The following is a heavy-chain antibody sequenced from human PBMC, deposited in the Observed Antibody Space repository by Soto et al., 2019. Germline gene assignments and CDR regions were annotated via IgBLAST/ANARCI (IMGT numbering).Heavy chain of an antibody. CDR2: FHHSGSI. J-gene: IGHJ4*02. Sequence: PSETLSLTCAVSGYSISSGYYWGWVRQPPGKGLEWIGSFHHSGSISYNPSLKTRVTMSADMSKNEFSLKLSFVTAADTAVYYCARDHYSSGYLVSPYWGQGALVTVS. D-gene: IGHD6-25*01. V-gene: IGHV4-38-2*02. CDR3: ARDHYSSGYLVSPY. CDR1: GYSISSGYY.